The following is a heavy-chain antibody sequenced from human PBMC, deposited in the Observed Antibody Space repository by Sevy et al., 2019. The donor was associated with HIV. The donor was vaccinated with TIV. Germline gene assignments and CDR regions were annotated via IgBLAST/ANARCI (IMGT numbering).Heavy chain of an antibody. CDR3: ARLVVPAAIGNYYYYMDV. J-gene: IGHJ6*03. Sequence: GESLKISCKGSGYSFTSYWISWVRQMPGKGLEWMGRIDPSDSYTNDSPSFQGHVTISADKSISTAYLQWSSLKASDTAMYYCARLVVPAAIGNYYYYMDVWGKGTTVTVSS. V-gene: IGHV5-10-1*01. CDR2: IDPSDSYT. D-gene: IGHD2-2*01. CDR1: GYSFTSYW.